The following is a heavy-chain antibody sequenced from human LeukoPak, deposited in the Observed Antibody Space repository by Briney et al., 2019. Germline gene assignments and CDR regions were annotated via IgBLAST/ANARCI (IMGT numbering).Heavy chain of an antibody. V-gene: IGHV3-23*01. CDR2: ISGSGGST. CDR1: GFTFSSYA. D-gene: IGHD1-14*01. J-gene: IGHJ6*02. CDR3: AKSGGGYYYYAMDV. Sequence: GGSLRLSCAASGFTFSSYAMSWVRQAPGKGLEWVSGISGSGGSTYYADSVKGRFTISRDNSKNTLYLHMNSLRAEDTAVYYCAKSGGGYYYYAMDVWGQGTTVTVSS.